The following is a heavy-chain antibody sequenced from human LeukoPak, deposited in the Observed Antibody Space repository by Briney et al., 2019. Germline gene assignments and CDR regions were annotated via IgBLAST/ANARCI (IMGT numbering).Heavy chain of an antibody. V-gene: IGHV4-38-2*02. J-gene: IGHJ4*02. CDR3: ARDTYSTYESFDF. Sequence: SETLSLTCTVSANSISSGYYWGWIRQPPGKGLEWIGNIYQSGTTYNNPSLKSRVTISIDTSKNQFSLKLSSVTAADTAVYYCARDTYSTYESFDFWGQGTLVTVSS. CDR1: ANSISSGYY. D-gene: IGHD4-11*01. CDR2: IYQSGTT.